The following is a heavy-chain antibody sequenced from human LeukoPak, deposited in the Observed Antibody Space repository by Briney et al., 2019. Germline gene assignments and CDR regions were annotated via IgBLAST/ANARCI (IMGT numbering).Heavy chain of an antibody. Sequence: PGRSLRLSCAASGFTFSSYEMNWVRQAPGKGLEWVSYISSSGSSIYYADSVKGRFTISRDNAKNSVYLQMNSLRAEDTAVYYCARPAVAGRGDYFDYWGQGTLVTVSS. J-gene: IGHJ4*02. D-gene: IGHD6-19*01. CDR1: GFTFSSYE. CDR2: ISSSGSSI. V-gene: IGHV3-48*03. CDR3: ARPAVAGRGDYFDY.